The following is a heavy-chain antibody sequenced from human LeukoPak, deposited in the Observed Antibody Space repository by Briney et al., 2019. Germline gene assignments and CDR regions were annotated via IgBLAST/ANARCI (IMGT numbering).Heavy chain of an antibody. CDR3: ARHVAYYYGSGSYYKRWFDP. J-gene: IGHJ5*02. V-gene: IGHV4-34*01. CDR2: INHSGST. Sequence: ASETLSLTCAVYGGSFSGYYWSWIRQPPGKGLEWIGEINHSGSTNYNPSLKSRVTISVDTSKNQFSLKLSSVTAADTAVYYCARHVAYYYGSGSYYKRWFDPWGQGTLVTVSS. CDR1: GGSFSGYY. D-gene: IGHD3-10*01.